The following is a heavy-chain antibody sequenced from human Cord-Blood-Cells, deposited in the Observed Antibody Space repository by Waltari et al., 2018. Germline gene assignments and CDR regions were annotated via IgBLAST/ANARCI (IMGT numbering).Heavy chain of an antibody. V-gene: IGHV3-7*01. CDR3: ARVNKGY. J-gene: IGHJ4*02. Sequence: ELQSVVSGGGLVQPWGSRRVSGPGSGCTLSSCRMSWVRQAPGKGLEWVANIKEDGSEKYYVDSVKGRFTISRDNAKNSLYLQMNSLRAEDTAVYYCARVNKGYWGQGTLVTVS. CDR2: IKEDGSEK. CDR1: GCTLSSCR.